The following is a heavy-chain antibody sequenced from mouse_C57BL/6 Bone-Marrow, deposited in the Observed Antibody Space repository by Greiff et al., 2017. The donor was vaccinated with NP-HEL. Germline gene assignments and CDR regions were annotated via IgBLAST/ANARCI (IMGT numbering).Heavy chain of an antibody. V-gene: IGHV1-18*01. CDR2: INPNNGGT. J-gene: IGHJ1*03. Sequence: EVQLQQSGPELVKPGASVKIPCKASGYTFTDYNMDWVKQSHGKSLEWIGDINPNNGGTIYNQKFKGKATLTVDKSSSTAYMELRSLTSEDTAVYYCAREDYYGSIHWYFDVWGTGTTVTVSS. CDR1: GYTFTDYN. CDR3: AREDYYGSIHWYFDV. D-gene: IGHD1-1*01.